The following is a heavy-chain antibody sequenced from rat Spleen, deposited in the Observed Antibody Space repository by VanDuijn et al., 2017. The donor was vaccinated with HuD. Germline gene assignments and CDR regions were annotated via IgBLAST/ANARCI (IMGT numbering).Heavy chain of an antibody. CDR2: ISYSGST. Sequence: EVQLQESGPGLVKPSQSLSLTCSVTGYSITSNYWGWIRKFPGNKMEWIGHISYSGSTSYNPSLKSRISITRDTSKNQFFLQLNSVITEDTATYYCASVNYPREDWFAYWGQGTLVTVSS. CDR1: GYSITSNY. V-gene: IGHV3-1*01. J-gene: IGHJ3*01. CDR3: ASVNYPREDWFAY. D-gene: IGHD1-4*01.